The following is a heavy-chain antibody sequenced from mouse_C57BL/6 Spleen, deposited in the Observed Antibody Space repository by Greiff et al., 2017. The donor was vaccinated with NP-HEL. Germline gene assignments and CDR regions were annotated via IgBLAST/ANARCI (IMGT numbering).Heavy chain of an antibody. D-gene: IGHD2-3*01. CDR2: INPGSGGT. J-gene: IGHJ3*01. CDR3: ARDDGPFAY. V-gene: IGHV1-54*01. CDR1: GYAFTNYL. Sequence: QVQLQQSGAELVRPGTSVKVSCKASGYAFTNYLIEWVKQRPGQGLEWIGVINPGSGGTNYNEKFKGKATLTADKSSSTAYMQLSSLTSEDSAVYYCARDDGPFAYWGQGTLVTVSA.